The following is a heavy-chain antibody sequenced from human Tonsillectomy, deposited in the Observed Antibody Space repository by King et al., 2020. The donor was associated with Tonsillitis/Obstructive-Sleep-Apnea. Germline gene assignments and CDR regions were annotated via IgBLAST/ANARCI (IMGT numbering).Heavy chain of an antibody. Sequence: VQLVESGGGLIQPGGSLRLSCAASGFSVSYNYMSWVRQAPGKGLEWVAASFTADRPDYADSVEGRFNIYRDNSKNTRFLQMNSMRPEDTAMYYCAGDPTSVTAWGYWGQGALVIVSS. CDR1: GFSVSYNY. V-gene: IGHV3-53*01. CDR3: AGDPTSVTAWGY. D-gene: IGHD4-17*01. J-gene: IGHJ4*02. CDR2: SFTADRP.